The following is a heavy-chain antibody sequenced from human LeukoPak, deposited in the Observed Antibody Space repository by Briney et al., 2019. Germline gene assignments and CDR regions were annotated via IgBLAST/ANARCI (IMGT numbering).Heavy chain of an antibody. CDR1: GFTFSSYG. CDR2: IRYDGSNK. J-gene: IGHJ4*02. V-gene: IGHV3-30*02. D-gene: IGHD6-19*01. Sequence: GGSLRLSCAASGFTFSSYGMHWVRQAPGKGLEWVAFIRYDGSNKYYADSVKGRFTISRDNSKNTLYLQMNSLRAEDTAVYYCAKVRYSSGWWYLSYWGQGTLVTVSS. CDR3: AKVRYSSGWWYLSY.